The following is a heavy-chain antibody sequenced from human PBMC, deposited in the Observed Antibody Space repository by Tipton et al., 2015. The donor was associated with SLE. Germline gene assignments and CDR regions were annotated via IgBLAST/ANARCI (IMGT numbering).Heavy chain of an antibody. CDR1: GFTFSDYW. Sequence: SLRLSCAASGFTFSDYWMHWVRQAPGKGLLWVSRIYRDGSSTNYADSVKGRFTISRDNAKNTLYLHMNSLRPEDTAVYYCGTTSSDYGMDVWGQGTRVTVSS. CDR2: IYRDGSST. D-gene: IGHD3-22*01. J-gene: IGHJ6*02. CDR3: GTTSSDYGMDV. V-gene: IGHV3-74*01.